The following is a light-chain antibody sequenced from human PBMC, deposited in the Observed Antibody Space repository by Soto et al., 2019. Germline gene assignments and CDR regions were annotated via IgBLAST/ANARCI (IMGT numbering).Light chain of an antibody. V-gene: IGKV3-15*01. CDR3: QHYHNWPAT. CDR2: GAS. J-gene: IGKJ1*01. CDR1: QSVSSN. Sequence: EIVMTQSPATLSVSTGERATLSCRASQSVSSNSAWYQQKPGQAPRLLIYGASTRATGIPARFSGSGSGTEFTLTISSLQSEDFAFHYCQHYHNWPATFGHGTKVEIK.